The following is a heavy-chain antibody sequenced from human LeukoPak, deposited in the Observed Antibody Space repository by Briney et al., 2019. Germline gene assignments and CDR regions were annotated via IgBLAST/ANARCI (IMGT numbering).Heavy chain of an antibody. Sequence: AASVKVSCKASGYTFTGYYMHWVRQAPGQGLEWMGWINPNSGGTNYAQKFQGRVTMTRDTSISTAYMELSRLRSDDTAVYYCARDLTHRRNYDSTGYQIVPAFWGQGTLVTVSS. V-gene: IGHV1-2*02. CDR3: ARDLTHRRNYDSTGYQIVPAF. CDR2: INPNSGGT. CDR1: GYTFTGYY. D-gene: IGHD3-22*01. J-gene: IGHJ4*02.